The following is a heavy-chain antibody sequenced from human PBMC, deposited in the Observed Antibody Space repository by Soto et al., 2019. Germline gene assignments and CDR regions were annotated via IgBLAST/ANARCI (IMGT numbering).Heavy chain of an antibody. D-gene: IGHD3-9*01. V-gene: IGHV1-8*01. CDR1: GYTFTSYD. CDR3: ARAPTDPSRGYFDWLLSPNWFDP. J-gene: IGHJ5*02. Sequence: QVQLVQSGAEVKKPGASVKVSCKASGYTFTSYDINWVRQATGQGLEWMGWMNPNSGNTGYAQKFQGRVTMTRNTSISTAYMELSSLRSEETAVYYCARAPTDPSRGYFDWLLSPNWFDPWCQGTLVTVSS. CDR2: MNPNSGNT.